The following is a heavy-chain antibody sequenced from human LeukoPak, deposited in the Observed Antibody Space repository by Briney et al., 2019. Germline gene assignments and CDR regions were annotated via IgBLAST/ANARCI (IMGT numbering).Heavy chain of an antibody. V-gene: IGHV1-24*01. J-gene: IGHJ6*03. CDR3: SITMIVVPPYYYYMDV. D-gene: IGHD3-22*01. CDR2: FDPEDGET. CDR1: GYTLTELS. Sequence: GASVKVSCKVSGYTLTELSMHWVRQAPGKGLEWMGGFDPEDGETIYARKFQGRVTMTRDTSTSTVYMELSSLRSEDTAVYYCSITMIVVPPYYYYMDVWGKGTTVTVSS.